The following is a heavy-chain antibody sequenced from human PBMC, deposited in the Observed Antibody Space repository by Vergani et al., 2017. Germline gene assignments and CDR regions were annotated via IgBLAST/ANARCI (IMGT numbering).Heavy chain of an antibody. CDR3: ARAGIQLWKNWFDP. D-gene: IGHD5-18*01. CDR2: IYTSGST. V-gene: IGHV4-4*07. CDR1: GGSISSYY. Sequence: QVQLQESGPGLVKPSETLSLTCTVSGGSISSYYWSWIRQPAGKGLEWIGRIYTSGSTNYNPSLKSRVTMSVDTSKTQFSLKLSSVTAAVTAVYYCARAGIQLWKNWFDPWGQGTLVTVSS. J-gene: IGHJ5*02.